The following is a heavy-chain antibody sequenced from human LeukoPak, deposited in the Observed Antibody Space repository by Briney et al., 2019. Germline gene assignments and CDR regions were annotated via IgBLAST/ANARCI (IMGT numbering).Heavy chain of an antibody. CDR3: ARDERLLSFLK. CDR1: GFTFGDCA. J-gene: IGHJ4*02. CDR2: ISGSGGST. V-gene: IGHV3-23*01. Sequence: PGGSLRLSCTASGFTFGDCAISWVRQAPGKGLEWVSAISGSGGSTYYADSVKGRFTISRDNSKNTLYLQMNSLRAEDTAIYYCARDERLLSFLKWGQGTLVTVSS. D-gene: IGHD3-3*01.